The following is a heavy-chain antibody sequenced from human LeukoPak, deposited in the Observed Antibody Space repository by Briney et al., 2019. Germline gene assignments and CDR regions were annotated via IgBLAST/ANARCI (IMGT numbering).Heavy chain of an antibody. CDR2: IRYDGSNK. CDR3: AKDTLYYFDY. D-gene: IGHD2/OR15-2a*01. Sequence: GGSLRLSCAASGFTFSSYGMHWVRQAPGKGLEWVAFIRYDGSNKYYTDSVKGRFTISRDNSKNTLYLQMNSLRAEDTAVYYCAKDTLYYFDYWGQGTLVTVSS. CDR1: GFTFSSYG. J-gene: IGHJ4*02. V-gene: IGHV3-30*02.